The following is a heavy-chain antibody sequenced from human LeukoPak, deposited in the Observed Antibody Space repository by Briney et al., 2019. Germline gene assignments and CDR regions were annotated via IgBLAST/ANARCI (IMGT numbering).Heavy chain of an antibody. CDR2: IYYSGST. J-gene: IGHJ4*02. Sequence: SETLSLTCTVSGGSISSSSYYWGWIRQPPGKGLEWIGSIYYSGSTYYNPSLKSRVTISVDRSKNQFSLKLSSVTAADTAVYYCARGVPHYYDSSATDDYWGQGTLVTVSS. V-gene: IGHV4-39*07. CDR1: GGSISSSSYY. D-gene: IGHD3-22*01. CDR3: ARGVPHYYDSSATDDY.